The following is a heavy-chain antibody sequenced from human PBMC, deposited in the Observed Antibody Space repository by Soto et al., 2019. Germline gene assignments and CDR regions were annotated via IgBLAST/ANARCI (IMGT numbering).Heavy chain of an antibody. V-gene: IGHV1-69*01. D-gene: IGHD2-2*01. J-gene: IGHJ6*02. CDR3: ARDREKGHFSSSYDGMDV. CDR2: IIPIFGTA. Sequence: SVKVSCKASGGTFSSYAISWVRQAPGQGLEWMGGIIPIFGTANYAQKFQGRVTITADESTSTAYRELSSLRSEDTAVYYCARDREKGHFSSSYDGMDVWGQGTTVTVSS. CDR1: GGTFSSYA.